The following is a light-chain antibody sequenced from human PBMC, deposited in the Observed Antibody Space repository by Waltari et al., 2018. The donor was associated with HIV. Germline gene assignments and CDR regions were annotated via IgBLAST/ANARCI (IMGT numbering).Light chain of an antibody. Sequence: QSVLTQAPSASGTPGQRVAISCTGRHSNIGINTVNWYQQLPGTAPKLLIYADAERPSGVPDRFSGSKSGTSASLAISRLQSEDEADYYCAAWDDSLNAWVFGGGTKLTVL. CDR2: ADA. V-gene: IGLV1-44*01. CDR3: AAWDDSLNAWV. CDR1: HSNIGINT. J-gene: IGLJ3*02.